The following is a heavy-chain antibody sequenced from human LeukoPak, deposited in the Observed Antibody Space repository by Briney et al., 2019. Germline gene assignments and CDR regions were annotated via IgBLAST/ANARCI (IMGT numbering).Heavy chain of an antibody. CDR2: ISGSGGTT. D-gene: IGHD3-3*01. Sequence: PGGSLRLSCAASGFTFSSYSMSWVRQAPGMGLEWVSAISGSGGTTDYADSVKGRFTISRDNSKNTLYLQMNSLRADDTAVYYCATAAGADFFDYWGQGTLVTVSS. CDR1: GFTFSSYS. CDR3: ATAAGADFFDY. V-gene: IGHV3-23*01. J-gene: IGHJ4*02.